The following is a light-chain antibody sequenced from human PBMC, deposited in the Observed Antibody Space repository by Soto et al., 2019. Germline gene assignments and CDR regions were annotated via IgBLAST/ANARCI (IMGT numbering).Light chain of an antibody. CDR2: AAS. Sequence: IHMTHCLYLLYASLVSRVTITSPESQSISRYFNGYQQKPGKAPKILIYAASSLQSGGPSRFSGSGSGTDFTLTISSLQPEDFATSYCHQSYSTAPLTFGGGTKVDIK. J-gene: IGKJ4*01. V-gene: IGKV1-39*01. CDR1: QSISRY. CDR3: HQSYSTAPLT.